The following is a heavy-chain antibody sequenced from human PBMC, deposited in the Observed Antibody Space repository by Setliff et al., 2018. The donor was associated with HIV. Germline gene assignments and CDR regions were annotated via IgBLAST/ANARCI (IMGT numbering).Heavy chain of an antibody. V-gene: IGHV1-18*04. CDR2: ISANYAKT. D-gene: IGHD2-15*01. CDR3: TRDRVAGPYYYGMDI. J-gene: IGHJ6*02. Sequence: ASVKVSCKASGYTFINFDITWVRQAPGQGLEWMGWISANYAKTDYSQKFQGRVTMTTDTSTSTAYMELRSLTSDDTAMYYCTRDRVAGPYYYGMDIWGQGTTVTVSS. CDR1: GYTFINFD.